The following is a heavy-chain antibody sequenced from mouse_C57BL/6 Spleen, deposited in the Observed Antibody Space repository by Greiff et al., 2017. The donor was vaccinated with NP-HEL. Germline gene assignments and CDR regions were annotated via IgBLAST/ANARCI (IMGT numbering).Heavy chain of an antibody. V-gene: IGHV5-4*01. J-gene: IGHJ2*01. Sequence: EVHLVESGGGLVKPGGSLKLSCAASGFTFSSYAMSWVRQTPEKRLEWVATISDGGSYTYYPDNVKGRFTISRVNAKKNLYLQMSHLKSEDTSLYYLARDTSLGRGFDYWGQGTTLTVSS. CDR2: ISDGGSYT. D-gene: IGHD4-1*01. CDR1: GFTFSSYA. CDR3: ARDTSLGRGFDY.